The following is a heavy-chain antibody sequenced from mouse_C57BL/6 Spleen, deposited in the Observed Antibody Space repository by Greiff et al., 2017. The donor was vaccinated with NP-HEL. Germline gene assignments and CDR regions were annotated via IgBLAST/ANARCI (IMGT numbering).Heavy chain of an antibody. CDR3: ARAGVLRSYWYFDV. CDR2: IDPSDSET. V-gene: IGHV1-52*01. Sequence: VQLQQPGAELVRPGSSVKLSCKASGYTFTSYWMHWVKQRPIQGLEWIGNIDPSDSETHYNQKFKDKATLTVDKSSSTAYMQLSSLTSEDSAVYYWARAGVLRSYWYFDVWGTGTTVTVSS. J-gene: IGHJ1*03. CDR1: GYTFTSYW. D-gene: IGHD1-1*01.